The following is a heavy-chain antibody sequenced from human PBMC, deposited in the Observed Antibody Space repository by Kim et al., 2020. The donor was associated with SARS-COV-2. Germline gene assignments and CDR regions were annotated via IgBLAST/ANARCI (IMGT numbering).Heavy chain of an antibody. D-gene: IGHD3-10*01. CDR2: ILAGYTGT. V-gene: IGHV3-23*01. Sequence: GGSLRLSCAASGFTFGNNGMSWVRQPPGKGLEWVSDILAGYTGTYYADSVKGRFTLSRDNSKNTVYLHMSSLRAGDTAVYYCTGHGSGSSWGQGTLVTVSS. CDR1: GFTFGNNG. J-gene: IGHJ4*02. CDR3: TGHGSGSS.